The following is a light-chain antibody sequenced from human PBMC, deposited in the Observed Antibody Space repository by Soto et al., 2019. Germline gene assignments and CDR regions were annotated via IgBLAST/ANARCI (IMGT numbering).Light chain of an antibody. J-gene: IGKJ1*01. V-gene: IGKV1-5*01. CDR1: QNINTW. Sequence: DIQMTQSPSTLSAAEGDSVTISCRASQNINTWLAWYHQKPGMAPKLLISDAYTLESGVPSRFSGSGSGTEFTLTISSLQPDDFATYYCQQYNSYSPWTLGQGTKVDI. CDR2: DAY. CDR3: QQYNSYSPWT.